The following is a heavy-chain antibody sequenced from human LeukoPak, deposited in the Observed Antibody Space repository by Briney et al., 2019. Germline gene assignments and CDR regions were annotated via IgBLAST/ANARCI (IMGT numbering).Heavy chain of an antibody. CDR2: INPNSGGT. Sequence: ASVKVSCKGSGYTFTGYYMHWVRQAPGQGLEWMGRINPNSGGTNYAQKFQGRVTMTRDTSISTAYMELSRLRSDDTAVYYCARVPYSSGFSFDYWGQGTLVTVSS. J-gene: IGHJ4*02. D-gene: IGHD6-19*01. CDR3: ARVPYSSGFSFDY. CDR1: GYTFTGYY. V-gene: IGHV1-2*06.